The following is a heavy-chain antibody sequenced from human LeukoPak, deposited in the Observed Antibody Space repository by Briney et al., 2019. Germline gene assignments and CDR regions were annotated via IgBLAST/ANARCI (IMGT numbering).Heavy chain of an antibody. CDR3: ARNFGTTVVTAYNWFDP. Sequence: ASVKVSCKASGGTFSSYAISWVRQAPGQGLEWMGGIIPIFGTANYAQKFQGRVTITADESTSTAYMELSSLRSEDTAVYYCARNFGTTVVTAYNWFDPWGQGTLVTVSS. D-gene: IGHD4-23*01. CDR1: GGTFSSYA. CDR2: IIPIFGTA. J-gene: IGHJ5*02. V-gene: IGHV1-69*13.